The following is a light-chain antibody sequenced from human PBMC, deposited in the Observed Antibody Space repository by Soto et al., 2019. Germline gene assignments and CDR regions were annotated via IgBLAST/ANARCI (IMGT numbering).Light chain of an antibody. J-gene: IGLJ2*01. V-gene: IGLV1-44*01. CDR3: AAWDDSLNGVV. CDR2: SDN. CDR1: SSNIGTNI. Sequence: QSVLTQPPSASGTPGQRVTISCSGSSSNIGTNIVNWYQQLPGTAPKLLMYSDNQRPSGVPDRISGSKSGTSASLAISGLQSEDEADYYCAAWDDSLNGVVFGGGTKLTVL.